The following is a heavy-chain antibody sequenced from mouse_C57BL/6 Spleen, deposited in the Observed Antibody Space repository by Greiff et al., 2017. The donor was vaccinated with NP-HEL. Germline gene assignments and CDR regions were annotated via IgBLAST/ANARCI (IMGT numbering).Heavy chain of an antibody. CDR1: GYSFTDYN. CDR2: INPNYGTT. CDR3: AKGGYCDGSSYGYFDV. J-gene: IGHJ1*03. Sequence: EVQLQQSGPELVKPGASVKISCKASGYSFTDYNMNWVKQSNGKSLEWIGVINPNYGTTSYNQKFKGKATLTVDQSSSTDYMQLNSLTSEDSAVYYGAKGGYCDGSSYGYFDVWGTGTTVTVSS. D-gene: IGHD1-1*01. V-gene: IGHV1-39*01.